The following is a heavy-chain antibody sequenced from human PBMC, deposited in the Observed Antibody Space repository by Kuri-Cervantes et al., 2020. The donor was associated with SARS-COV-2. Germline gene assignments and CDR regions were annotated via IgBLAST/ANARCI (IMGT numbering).Heavy chain of an antibody. Sequence: ASVKVSCKASGYTFTTYGISWVRQAPGQGLEWMGWISASNGNTNYAQSLQGRVTITTYSSTSTAYLEQRNLRSDDTAVYYCAVYCSGTSCYNQWGQGTLVTVSS. D-gene: IGHD2-2*02. V-gene: IGHV1-18*01. CDR1: GYTFTTYG. J-gene: IGHJ4*02. CDR3: AVYCSGTSCYNQ. CDR2: ISASNGNT.